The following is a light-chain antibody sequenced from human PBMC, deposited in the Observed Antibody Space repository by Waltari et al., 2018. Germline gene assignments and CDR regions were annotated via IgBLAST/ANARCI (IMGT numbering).Light chain of an antibody. J-gene: IGKJ3*01. CDR3: QQRSNWPPT. CDR1: QSVSSY. CDR2: DAS. Sequence: EIVLTQSPATLSLSPGERATLSCRASQSVSSYLAWYQQKPGQAPRLLIYDASNRATGIPARFSGSASGTDFTLTISSLEPEDFAVDYCQQRSNWPPTFGPGTKVDIK. V-gene: IGKV3-11*01.